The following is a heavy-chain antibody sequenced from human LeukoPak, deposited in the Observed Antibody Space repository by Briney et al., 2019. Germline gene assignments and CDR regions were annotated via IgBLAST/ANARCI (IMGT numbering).Heavy chain of an antibody. V-gene: IGHV4-31*03. D-gene: IGHD4-17*01. CDR2: IYYSGST. CDR3: AIAHDYGDYVGAFDI. Sequence: SQTLSLTCTVSGGSISSGGYYWSWIRQHPGKGLEWIGYIYYSGSTYYNPSLKSRVTISVDTSKNQFSLKLSSVTAADTAVYYCAIAHDYGDYVGAFDIWGQGTTVTVSS. J-gene: IGHJ3*02. CDR1: GGSISSGGYY.